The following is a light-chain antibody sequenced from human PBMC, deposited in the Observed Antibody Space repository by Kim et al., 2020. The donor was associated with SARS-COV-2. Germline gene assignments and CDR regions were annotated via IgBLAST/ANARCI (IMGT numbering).Light chain of an antibody. V-gene: IGKV1-39*01. Sequence: DIQMTQSPSSLSASVGDRVTITCRTSQSIRNYFNWYQQKPGKATKLLIYAASHLQSGVPSRFSGIGSGTDFTLTISSLQPEDSATYYCQQSHSTPLTFGGGTKVDIK. CDR1: QSIRNY. CDR2: AAS. CDR3: QQSHSTPLT. J-gene: IGKJ4*01.